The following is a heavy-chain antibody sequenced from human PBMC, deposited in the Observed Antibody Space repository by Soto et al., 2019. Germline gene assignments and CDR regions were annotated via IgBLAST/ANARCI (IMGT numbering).Heavy chain of an antibody. D-gene: IGHD1-7*01. Sequence: SETLSLTCTVSGGSISSYYWSWIRQPPGKGLEWIGYIYYSGSTNYNPSLKSRVTISVDTSKNQFSLKLSSVTAADTAVYYCARDRTQLELRGLDAFDIWGQGTMVTVSS. CDR3: ARDRTQLELRGLDAFDI. V-gene: IGHV4-59*01. J-gene: IGHJ3*02. CDR1: GGSISSYY. CDR2: IYYSGST.